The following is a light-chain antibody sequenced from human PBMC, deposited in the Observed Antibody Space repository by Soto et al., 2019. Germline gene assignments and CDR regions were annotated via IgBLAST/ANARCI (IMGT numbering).Light chain of an antibody. Sequence: EIVLTQSPGTLSLSPGERATLSCRASQSVSSSYLAWYQQQHGQAPRLLIYGASSRATGIPDRFSGSGSGTDFTLTISRLEPEDFAVYYCQHYGTFGQGTKVEIK. CDR1: QSVSSSY. V-gene: IGKV3-20*01. CDR3: QHYGT. J-gene: IGKJ1*01. CDR2: GAS.